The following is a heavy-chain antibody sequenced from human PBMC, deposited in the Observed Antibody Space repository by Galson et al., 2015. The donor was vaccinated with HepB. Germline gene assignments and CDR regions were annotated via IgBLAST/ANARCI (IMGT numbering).Heavy chain of an antibody. Sequence: SLRLSCAASGFTFSSYWMYWVRQVPGRGLVWVSSINSDGSSTTYADSVKGRVTISRDNARITLYLQMNSLRAEDTAVYFCVRASLSAGDYWGQGTLVTVSS. J-gene: IGHJ4*02. D-gene: IGHD3-10*01. CDR2: INSDGSST. V-gene: IGHV3-74*01. CDR1: GFTFSSYW. CDR3: VRASLSAGDY.